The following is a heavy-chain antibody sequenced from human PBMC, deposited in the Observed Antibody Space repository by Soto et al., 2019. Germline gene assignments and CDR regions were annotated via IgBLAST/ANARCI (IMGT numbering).Heavy chain of an antibody. CDR2: IFNNRST. J-gene: IGHJ5*02. D-gene: IGHD2-2*01. CDR3: AKEHGDCSTPSFYAARAFDP. CDR1: CVSISYYY. Sequence: PSDTLSLTCPISCVSISYYYWIWSRQPPGKGLEWIGYIFNNRSTNYNPSLKSRVTISVDTSKNQFSLKLNSVTAADTAVYYCAKEHGDCSTPSFYAARAFDPWGQGTQLTVSS. V-gene: IGHV4-59*01.